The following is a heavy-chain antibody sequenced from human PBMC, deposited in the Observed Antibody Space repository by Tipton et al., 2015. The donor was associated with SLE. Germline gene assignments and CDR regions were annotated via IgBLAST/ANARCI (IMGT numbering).Heavy chain of an antibody. CDR3: ARIMGGPGFRDSSGNHVYYFDN. CDR2: IWFDGSNQ. V-gene: IGHV3-33*01. J-gene: IGHJ4*02. D-gene: IGHD6-25*01. CDR1: GFPFSNHG. Sequence: QLVQSGGGVVQPGRSLRLSCAASGFPFSNHGMHWVRQAPGKGLEWVAVIWFDGSNQYSADSVKGRFIISRDNSKNTLYLQMNSLRAEDTAVYFCARIMGGPGFRDSSGNHVYYFDNWGQGALVTVTS.